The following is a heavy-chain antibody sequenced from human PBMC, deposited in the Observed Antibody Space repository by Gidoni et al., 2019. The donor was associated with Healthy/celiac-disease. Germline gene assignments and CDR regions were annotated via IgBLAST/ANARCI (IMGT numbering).Heavy chain of an antibody. J-gene: IGHJ4*02. D-gene: IGHD2-15*01. V-gene: IGHV3-23*01. CDR3: ATENVIVVVVASPWNY. CDR2: ISGSGGST. Sequence: EVQLLESGGGLVQPGGSLRLSCAASGFTFSSYAMSWVRQAPGKGLEWVSAISGSGGSTYYADSVKGRFTISRDNSKNTLYLQMNSLRAEDTAVYYCATENVIVVVVASPWNYWGQGTLVTVSS. CDR1: GFTFSSYA.